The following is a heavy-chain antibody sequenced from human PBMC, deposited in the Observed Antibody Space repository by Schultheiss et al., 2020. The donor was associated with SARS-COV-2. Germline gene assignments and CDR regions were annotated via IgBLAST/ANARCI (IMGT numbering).Heavy chain of an antibody. CDR1: GFAFSGYA. D-gene: IGHD6-13*01. V-gene: IGHV3-30*04. J-gene: IGHJ6*02. Sequence: GGSLRLSCAASGFAFSGYALHWVRQAPGKGLEWVAVISYDGSNKYYADSVKGRFTISRDNSKNTLYLQMNSLRAEDTAVYYCARDFGIARIYYGMDVWGQGTTVTVSS. CDR2: ISYDGSNK. CDR3: ARDFGIARIYYGMDV.